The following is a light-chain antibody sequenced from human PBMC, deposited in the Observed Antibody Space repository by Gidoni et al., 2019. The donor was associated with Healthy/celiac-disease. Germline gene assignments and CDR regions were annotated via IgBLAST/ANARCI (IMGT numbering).Light chain of an antibody. V-gene: IGKV1-39*01. J-gene: IGKJ2*01. CDR3: QQSYSTPQT. CDR2: AAS. CDR1: QSISSN. Sequence: IQMTQSPSSLPASVGDRVTIICRASQSISSNLNWYQQKPGKPPKLLINAASSLQSGVPSRFSGSGSGTDFTLTISSRQPEDFAAYYCQQSYSTPQTFGQGTKLEIK.